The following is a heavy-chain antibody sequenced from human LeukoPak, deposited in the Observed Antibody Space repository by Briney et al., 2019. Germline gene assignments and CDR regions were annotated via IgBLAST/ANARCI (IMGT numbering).Heavy chain of an antibody. J-gene: IGHJ4*02. CDR2: INIDGSDT. CDR1: GFTFSRYW. CDR3: VRSAGYAVDY. D-gene: IGHD5-12*01. Sequence: GGSLRLSCAAAGFTFSRYWMHWARQGPGKGLVWVSRINIDGSDTTYADFVKGRFTISRDNAKNTLYLQMNSLRAEDTAVYYCVRSAGYAVDYWGQGTLVTVSS. V-gene: IGHV3-74*01.